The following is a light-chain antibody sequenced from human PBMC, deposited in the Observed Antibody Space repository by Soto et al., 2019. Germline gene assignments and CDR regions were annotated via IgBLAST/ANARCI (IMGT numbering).Light chain of an antibody. CDR2: KAS. V-gene: IGKV1-5*03. CDR3: KHYNSYSEA. Sequence: EIKITQRPSTLSVCVRPRVTITCPSSQTISSWLAWYQQKPGKAPKLLIYKASTFKSGVPSRFSGSGSGTEFTLTISSLQTDDFETYYCKHYNSYSEAFGKGTKVDLK. CDR1: QTISSW. J-gene: IGKJ1*01.